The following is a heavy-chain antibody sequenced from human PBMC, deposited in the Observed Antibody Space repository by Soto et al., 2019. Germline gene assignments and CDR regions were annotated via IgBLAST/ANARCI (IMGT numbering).Heavy chain of an antibody. D-gene: IGHD3-10*01. CDR2: VNPILSMS. Sequence: QVQLVQSGAELKKPGSSVKVSCKASGDTFSFYTINWVRQAPGLGLEWMGRVNPILSMSNYAQKFQGRVTMPADKSTRTAYLELRSLRSEDTAFYYCATSYGSGYRAFDYWGQGALVTVSS. CDR3: ATSYGSGYRAFDY. V-gene: IGHV1-69*02. J-gene: IGHJ4*02. CDR1: GDTFSFYT.